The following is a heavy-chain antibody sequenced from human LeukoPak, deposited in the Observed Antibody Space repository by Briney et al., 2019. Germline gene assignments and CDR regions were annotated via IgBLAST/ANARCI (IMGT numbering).Heavy chain of an antibody. J-gene: IGHJ6*02. D-gene: IGHD1-26*01. CDR1: GFTLGSYA. CDR2: ISGSGGST. V-gene: IGHV3-23*01. Sequence: PGGSLRLSCAASGFTLGSYAMSWVRQAPGKGLEWVSAISGSGGSTYYADSVKGRFTISRDNSKNTLYLQMNSLRAEDTAVYYCAKVTIEWELLKTAHYYGMDVWGQGTTVTVSS. CDR3: AKVTIEWELLKTAHYYGMDV.